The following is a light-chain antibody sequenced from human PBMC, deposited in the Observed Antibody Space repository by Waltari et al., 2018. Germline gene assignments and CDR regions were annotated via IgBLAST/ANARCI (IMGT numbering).Light chain of an antibody. CDR3: AAWDDSLSAWV. J-gene: IGLJ3*02. CDR1: NSNTGRTY. Sequence: QSVLTQPPSASGTPGQRVTISSSGSNSNTGRTYVYWYQQLPGTAPKLLIYRSNQRLSGVPDRFSASKSVTSASLAISGLRSEDEADYYCAAWDDSLSAWVFGGGTKLTVL. V-gene: IGLV1-47*01. CDR2: RSN.